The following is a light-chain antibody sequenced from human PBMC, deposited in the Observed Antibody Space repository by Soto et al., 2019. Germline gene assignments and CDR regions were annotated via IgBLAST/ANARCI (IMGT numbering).Light chain of an antibody. Sequence: QSALTQPASVSGSPGQSITISCTGTSSDVGAYKYVSWYQQHPGKAPKVMIYEVSNRPSGVSNRFSGSKSGNTASLTISGPQAEDEADYFCSSYSSSSTLFVFGTGTKVTLL. CDR3: SSYSSSSTLFV. V-gene: IGLV2-14*01. J-gene: IGLJ1*01. CDR1: SSDVGAYKY. CDR2: EVS.